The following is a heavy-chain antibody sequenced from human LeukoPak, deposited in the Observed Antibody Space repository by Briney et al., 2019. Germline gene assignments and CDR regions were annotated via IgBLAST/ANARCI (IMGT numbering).Heavy chain of an antibody. J-gene: IGHJ3*02. Sequence: GESLKISCKGSGYSFTSYWIGWVRQMPGKGLEWMGIIYPGDSDTRYSPSFQGQVTISADKSISTAYLQWSSLKASDTAMYYCGRQAGSYSHDAFDIRAQGTMVTVSS. D-gene: IGHD1-26*01. V-gene: IGHV5-51*01. CDR3: GRQAGSYSHDAFDI. CDR2: IYPGDSDT. CDR1: GYSFTSYW.